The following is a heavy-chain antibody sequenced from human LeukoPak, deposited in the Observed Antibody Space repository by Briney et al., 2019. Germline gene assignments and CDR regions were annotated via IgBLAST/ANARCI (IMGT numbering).Heavy chain of an antibody. CDR3: ARRGPSNTGDLDV. CDR2: FYRSGTT. J-gene: IGHJ4*02. CDR1: GVSASRHY. V-gene: IGHV4-59*02. Sequence: SETLSLTCSVSGVSASRHYWNWVRLSPGKGLEWIAYFYRSGTTFYNPSLKGRVTISVDTSTNQVSLEVTSVTAADTAIYYCARRGPSNTGDLDVWGQGVLVTVSS. D-gene: IGHD1-1*01.